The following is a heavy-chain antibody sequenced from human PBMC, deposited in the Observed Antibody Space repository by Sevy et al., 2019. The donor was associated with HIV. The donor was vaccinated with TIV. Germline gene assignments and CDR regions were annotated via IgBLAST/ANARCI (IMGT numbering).Heavy chain of an antibody. J-gene: IGHJ3*02. CDR3: ARSNYYDSKGGDAFDI. CDR1: GGTFSSYA. V-gene: IGHV1-69*13. CDR2: IIPIFGTA. Sequence: ASVKVSCKASGGTFSSYAISWVRQAPGQGLEWMGGIIPIFGTANYAQKFQGRVTITADESKSTAYMELSSLRSEDTAVYYCARSNYYDSKGGDAFDIWGQGTMVTVSS. D-gene: IGHD3-22*01.